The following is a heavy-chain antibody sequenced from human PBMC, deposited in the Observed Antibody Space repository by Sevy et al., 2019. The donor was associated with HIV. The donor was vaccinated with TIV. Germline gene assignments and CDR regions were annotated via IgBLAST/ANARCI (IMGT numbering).Heavy chain of an antibody. D-gene: IGHD3-22*01. V-gene: IGHV3-30*04. Sequence: GGSLRLSCTASGFTFSSYAMYWVRQAPGKGLEWVAVISYDGNNKDYADSVKGRFTISRDNSKNTLYLQMNSLRAEDTAVYYCARVAEDSSGYGYWGQGTLVTVSS. J-gene: IGHJ4*02. CDR2: ISYDGNNK. CDR1: GFTFSSYA. CDR3: ARVAEDSSGYGY.